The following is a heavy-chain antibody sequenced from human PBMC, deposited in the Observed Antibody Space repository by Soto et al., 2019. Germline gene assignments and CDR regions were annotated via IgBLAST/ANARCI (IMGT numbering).Heavy chain of an antibody. CDR3: ARGSGDDFWSGTDLGMDV. CDR2: MNPNSGNT. Sequence: QVQLVQSGAEVKKPGASVKVSCKASGYTFTSYDINWVRQATGQGLEWMGWMNPNSGNTGDAQKFQGRVTMTRNTSISKVNMEVSSLRSEDTAVYYCARGSGDDFWSGTDLGMDVWGQGTTGTVSS. V-gene: IGHV1-8*01. D-gene: IGHD3-3*01. J-gene: IGHJ6*02. CDR1: GYTFTSYD.